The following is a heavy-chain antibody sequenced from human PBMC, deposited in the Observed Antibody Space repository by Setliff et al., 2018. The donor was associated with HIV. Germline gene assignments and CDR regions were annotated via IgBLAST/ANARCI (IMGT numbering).Heavy chain of an antibody. CDR2: IYYRWSN. Sequence: PSETLSLTCTVSGGSVTSYNYYWSWIRQYPGKGLEWIGYIYYRWSNYYKPSLKSRVIMSLDTSENQFSLKLSSVTAADAAVYYCVRNSFNYAEEEWGQGTLVTVSS. V-gene: IGHV4-31*03. CDR1: GGSVTSYNYY. D-gene: IGHD2-2*01. CDR3: VRNSFNYAEEE. J-gene: IGHJ4*02.